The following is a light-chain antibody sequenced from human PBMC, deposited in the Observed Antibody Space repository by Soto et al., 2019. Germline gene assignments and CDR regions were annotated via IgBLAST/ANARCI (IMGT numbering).Light chain of an antibody. CDR1: SSDVGGYNY. Sequence: QSALTQPASVSGSPGQSITISCTGTSSDVGGYNYVSWYQQHPGKAPKFMIYDVSNRPSGVSNRFSGSKSGNTASLTSSGRQAEDEADYYCCSYTTSNTRQIVFGTGTKLTVL. CDR2: DVS. J-gene: IGLJ1*01. V-gene: IGLV2-14*01. CDR3: CSYTTSNTRQIV.